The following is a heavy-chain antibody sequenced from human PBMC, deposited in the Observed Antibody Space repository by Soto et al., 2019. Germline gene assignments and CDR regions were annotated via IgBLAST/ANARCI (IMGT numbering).Heavy chain of an antibody. Sequence: ASVKVSCKASGYTFTGYYMHWVRQAPGQGLEWMGGFDPEDGETIYAQKFQGRVTMTEDTSTDTAYMELSSLRSEDTAVYYCASVLGDNNWFDPWGQGTLVTVSS. D-gene: IGHD6-6*01. V-gene: IGHV1-24*01. J-gene: IGHJ5*02. CDR3: ASVLGDNNWFDP. CDR2: FDPEDGET. CDR1: GYTFTGYY.